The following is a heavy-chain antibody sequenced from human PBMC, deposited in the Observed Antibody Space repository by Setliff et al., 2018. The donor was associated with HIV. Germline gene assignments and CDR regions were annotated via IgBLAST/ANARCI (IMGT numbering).Heavy chain of an antibody. Sequence: PGESLKISCKGSGYTFTSYWIGWVRQMPGKGLEWMGIIYPGDSDTRYSPSFQGQVTLSADKSINTTYLQWSSLKASDSAMYYCATSPGTYSSSSASYFDYWGQGTLVTVSS. CDR2: IYPGDSDT. J-gene: IGHJ4*02. V-gene: IGHV5-51*01. CDR1: GYTFTSYW. D-gene: IGHD6-6*01. CDR3: ATSPGTYSSSSASYFDY.